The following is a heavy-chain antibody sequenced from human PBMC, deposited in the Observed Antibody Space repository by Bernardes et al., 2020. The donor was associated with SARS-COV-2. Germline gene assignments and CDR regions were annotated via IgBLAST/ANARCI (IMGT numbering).Heavy chain of an antibody. CDR3: ALPPTNYDRYGMDV. J-gene: IGHJ6*02. CDR2: ITPNSGGT. Sequence: ASVKVSCKASGYTFTGYYIPWVRQAPGQGLEWMGWITPNSGGTTYAQKFQGRVTMTRDTSISTAYMELSRLRSDDTAVYYCALPPTNYDRYGMDVWGQGTTVTVSS. D-gene: IGHD3-22*01. CDR1: GYTFTGYY. V-gene: IGHV1-2*02.